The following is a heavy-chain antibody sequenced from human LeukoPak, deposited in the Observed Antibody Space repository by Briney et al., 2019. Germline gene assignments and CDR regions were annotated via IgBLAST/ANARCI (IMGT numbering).Heavy chain of an antibody. D-gene: IGHD3-16*01. J-gene: IGHJ3*02. CDR3: ARQGLGSRAFDI. CDR1: GGSISSSSYY. V-gene: IGHV4-39*01. Sequence: SETLSLTCTVSGGSISSSSYYWGWIRQPPGKGLEWIGSIYYSGSTYYNPSLKSRVTISVDTSKNQFSLKLSSVTAADTAVYYCARQGLGSRAFDIWGQGTMVTVSS. CDR2: IYYSGST.